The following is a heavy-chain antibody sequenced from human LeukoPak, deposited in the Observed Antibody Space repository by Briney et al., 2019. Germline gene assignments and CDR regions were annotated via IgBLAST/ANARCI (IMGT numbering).Heavy chain of an antibody. V-gene: IGHV3-11*01. CDR3: ARVKYFDWLTHYYYYMDV. D-gene: IGHD3-9*01. Sequence: GGSLRLSCAASGFTFSDYYMSWIRQAPGKGLEWVSYISSSGNIIYYADSVKGRFTISRDNSKNTLYLQMNSLRAEDTAVYYCARVKYFDWLTHYYYYMDVWGKGTTVTISS. CDR2: ISSSGNII. CDR1: GFTFSDYY. J-gene: IGHJ6*03.